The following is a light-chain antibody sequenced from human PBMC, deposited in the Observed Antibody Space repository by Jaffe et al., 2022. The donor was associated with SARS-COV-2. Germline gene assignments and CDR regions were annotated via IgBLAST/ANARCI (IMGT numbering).Light chain of an antibody. CDR2: DAF. CDR3: QQRGKWPIT. V-gene: IGKV3-11*01. Sequence: EIVLTQSPVTLSLSPGERATLSCRASQNVSPYLAWYQQKPGQAPRLLIYDAFNRAAGIPARFSGSGSGTDFTLTISSLEPEDFAVYYCQQRGKWPITFGQGTRLETK. CDR1: QNVSPY. J-gene: IGKJ5*01.